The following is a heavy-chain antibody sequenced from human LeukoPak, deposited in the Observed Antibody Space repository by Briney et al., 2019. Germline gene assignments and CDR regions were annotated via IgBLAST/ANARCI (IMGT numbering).Heavy chain of an antibody. Sequence: PSETLSLTCTVSGGSISSSSYYWGWIRQPPGKGLEWIGSIYYSGSTYYNPSLKSRVTISVDTSKNQFSLKLSSVTAADTAVYYCAREVDWAVAVYFDYWGQGTLVTVSS. D-gene: IGHD6-19*01. J-gene: IGHJ4*02. V-gene: IGHV4-39*07. CDR3: AREVDWAVAVYFDY. CDR1: GGSISSSSYY. CDR2: IYYSGST.